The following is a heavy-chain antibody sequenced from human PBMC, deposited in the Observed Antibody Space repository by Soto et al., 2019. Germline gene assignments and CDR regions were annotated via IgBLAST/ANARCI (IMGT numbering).Heavy chain of an antibody. CDR2: IKRDGSEK. J-gene: IGHJ4*02. CDR1: GFTFGSNW. Sequence: EVQLVESGGGLVQPGGSLRLSCAASGFTFGSNWMSWVRQAPGKGLEWVANIKRDGSEKYYVDSVKGRFTISRDNAKNTLYLQMNSLRADDTAVNYCASLEWESTGYADYWGQGTLVTGSS. CDR3: ASLEWESTGYADY. V-gene: IGHV3-7*03. D-gene: IGHD3-3*01.